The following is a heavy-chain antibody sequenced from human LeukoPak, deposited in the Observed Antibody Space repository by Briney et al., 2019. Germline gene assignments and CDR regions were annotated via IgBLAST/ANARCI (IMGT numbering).Heavy chain of an antibody. CDR3: ARGGYYYDSSGYFLHDAFDI. D-gene: IGHD3-22*01. V-gene: IGHV1-2*02. CDR2: INPNSGGT. CDR1: GYTFTGYY. Sequence: ASVKVSCKASGYTFTGYYMHWVRQAPGQGLEWMGWINPNSGGTNYAQKFQGRVTMTRDTSISTAYMELSRLRSDDTAVYYCARGGYYYDSSGYFLHDAFDIWGQGTMVTVSS. J-gene: IGHJ3*02.